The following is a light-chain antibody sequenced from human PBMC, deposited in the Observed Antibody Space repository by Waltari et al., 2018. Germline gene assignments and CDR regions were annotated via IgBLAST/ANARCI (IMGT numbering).Light chain of an antibody. CDR3: AAWFDSLNGWV. J-gene: IGLJ3*02. V-gene: IGLV1-44*01. CDR1: GSRIGRID. CDR2: HIN. Sequence: QSLVTQSPSVSGTPGPRLTISCSASGSRIGRIDLTWYHQSPGTAPKLLIYHINVRPSGVPDRFSGSKSGTSATLTISGLQSEDEADYYCAAWFDSLNGWVFGGGTKVTVL.